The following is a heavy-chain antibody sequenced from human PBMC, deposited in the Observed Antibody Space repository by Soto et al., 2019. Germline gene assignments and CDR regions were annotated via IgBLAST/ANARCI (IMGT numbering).Heavy chain of an antibody. J-gene: IGHJ6*02. CDR2: IIPIFGTA. Sequence: SVKVSCKASGGTFSSYAISWVRQAPGQGLEWMGGIIPIFGTANYAQKFQGRVTLTADESTSTAYMELSSLRSEDTAVYYCARAVGYYYGMDVWGQGTTVTVSS. CDR1: GGTFSSYA. D-gene: IGHD6-19*01. CDR3: ARAVGYYYGMDV. V-gene: IGHV1-69*13.